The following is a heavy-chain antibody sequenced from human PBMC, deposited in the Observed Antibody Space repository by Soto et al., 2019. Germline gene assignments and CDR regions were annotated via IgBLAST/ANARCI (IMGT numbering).Heavy chain of an antibody. D-gene: IGHD2-2*01. CDR1: GGSISSSSYY. CDR2: IYYSGST. Sequence: PSETLSLTCTVSGGSISSSSYYWGWIRQPPGKGLEWIGSIYYSGSTYYNPSLKSRVTISVDTSKNQFSLKLSSVTAADTAVYYCASGSPYCSSTSCKLPYVSDNWFDPWGQGTLVTVSS. CDR3: ASGSPYCSSTSCKLPYVSDNWFDP. V-gene: IGHV4-39*01. J-gene: IGHJ5*02.